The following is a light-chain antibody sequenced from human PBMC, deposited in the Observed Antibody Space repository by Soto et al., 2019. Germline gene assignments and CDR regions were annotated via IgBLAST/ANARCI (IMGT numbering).Light chain of an antibody. Sequence: DIVMTQTPLSSRVTLGHPATITCTSSESLVHSDGNTYLSWLHQRPGQPPRLLIHKISNRFPGVPDRFSGSGAGTEFTLRISRIEPEDAGTFFCLQVTHFPWAFGQGTKV. CDR3: LQVTHFPWA. V-gene: IGKV2-24*01. CDR1: ESLVHSDGNTY. J-gene: IGKJ1*01. CDR2: KIS.